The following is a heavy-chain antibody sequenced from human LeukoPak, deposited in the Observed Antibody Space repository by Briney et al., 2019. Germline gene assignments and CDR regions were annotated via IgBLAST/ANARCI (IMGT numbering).Heavy chain of an antibody. CDR3: ARDSPRYFDTPRYNWFDP. CDR2: IYYSGST. D-gene: IGHD3-9*01. Sequence: SQTLSLTCTVSGGSISSGDYYWSWIRQPPGKGLEWIGYIYYSGSTYYNPSLKSRLTISVDTSKNQFSLRLSSVTAADTAVYFCARDSPRYFDTPRYNWFDPWGQGALVTVSS. CDR1: GGSISSGDYY. V-gene: IGHV4-30-4*01. J-gene: IGHJ5*02.